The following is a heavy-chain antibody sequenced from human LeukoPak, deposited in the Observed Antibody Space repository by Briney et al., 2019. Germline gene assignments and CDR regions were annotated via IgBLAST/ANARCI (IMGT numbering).Heavy chain of an antibody. Sequence: PSETLSLTCTVSGGSISSGDYYWSWIRQPPGKGLEWIGYIYYSGSTYYNPSLKSRVTISVDRSKNQFYLNLTSVTAADTAVYYCVRHLPCFGCYYYYMDVWGRGTTVTVSS. V-gene: IGHV4-30-4*08. CDR1: GGSISSGDYY. CDR3: VRHLPCFGCYYYYMDV. J-gene: IGHJ6*03. CDR2: IYYSGST. D-gene: IGHD6-19*01.